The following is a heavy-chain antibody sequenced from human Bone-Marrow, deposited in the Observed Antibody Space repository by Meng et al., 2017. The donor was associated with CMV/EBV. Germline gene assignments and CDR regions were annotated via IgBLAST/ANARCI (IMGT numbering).Heavy chain of an antibody. D-gene: IGHD6-13*01. CDR2: ISYDGSNK. CDR1: GFTFCDYY. Sequence: GGSLRLSCAASGFTFCDYYVDWVRQAPGKGLEWVAVISYDGSNKYYADSVKGRFTISRDNSKNTLYLQMNSLRAEDTAVYYCARARGEQQLVIPDAFDIWGQGTMVTVSS. CDR3: ARARGEQQLVIPDAFDI. V-gene: IGHV3-30-3*01. J-gene: IGHJ3*02.